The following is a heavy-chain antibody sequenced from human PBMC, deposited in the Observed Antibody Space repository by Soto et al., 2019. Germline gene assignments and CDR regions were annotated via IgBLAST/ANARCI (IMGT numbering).Heavy chain of an antibody. V-gene: IGHV1-18*01. CDR1: GYTFPNYG. CDR2: INSYNGKT. D-gene: IGHD6-13*01. CDR3: ARGSSPVDFDS. Sequence: QVHLVQSGAEVKKPGASVKVSCKTSGYTFPNYGINWVRQAPGQGLEWMGWINSYNGKTNYAQRLQGRVTMTTDTSTTTADMELRSLRSDDTAVYYCARGSSPVDFDSWGQGTRVTVS. J-gene: IGHJ4*02.